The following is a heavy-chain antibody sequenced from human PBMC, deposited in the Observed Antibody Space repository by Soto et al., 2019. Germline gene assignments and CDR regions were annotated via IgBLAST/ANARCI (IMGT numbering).Heavy chain of an antibody. CDR2: MSYDGSNK. D-gene: IGHD1-26*01. CDR3: ARNPREWQQLYYFDY. V-gene: IGHV3-30*03. J-gene: IGHJ4*02. CDR1: GFPFSRYG. Sequence: GGSLRLSCAASGFPFSRYGMHWARQAPGKGLEWVAVMSYDGSNKYYSDSVKGRFTISRDNSKDTLYLQMNSLRREDTAVYYCARNPREWQQLYYFDYWGQGTLVTASS.